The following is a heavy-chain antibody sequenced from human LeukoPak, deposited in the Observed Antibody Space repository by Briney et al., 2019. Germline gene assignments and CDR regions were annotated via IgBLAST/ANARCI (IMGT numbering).Heavy chain of an antibody. D-gene: IGHD4-17*01. CDR3: ARGRGSPYGDYGPVDY. CDR2: MNPNSGNT. CDR1: GYTFNSYD. Sequence: ASVKVSCKASGYTFNSYDINWARQATGQGLEWMGWMNPNSGNTGYAQKFQGRVTITRNTSIGTAYMELSSLRSEDTAVYYCARGRGSPYGDYGPVDYWGQGTLVTVSS. V-gene: IGHV1-8*03. J-gene: IGHJ4*02.